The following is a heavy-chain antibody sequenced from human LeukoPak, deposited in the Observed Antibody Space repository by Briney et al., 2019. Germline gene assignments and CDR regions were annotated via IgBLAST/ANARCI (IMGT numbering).Heavy chain of an antibody. J-gene: IGHJ3*02. CDR3: ARREGHITIFGVVPYAFDI. Sequence: GESLKISCKGSGYSFTSYWIGWVRQMPGKGLEWMGIIYPGDSDTRYSPSFQGQVTISADKSISTAYLQWSSLKASDTAMYYCARREGHITIFGVVPYAFDIWGQGTMVTVSS. CDR2: IYPGDSDT. CDR1: GYSFTSYW. V-gene: IGHV5-51*01. D-gene: IGHD3-3*01.